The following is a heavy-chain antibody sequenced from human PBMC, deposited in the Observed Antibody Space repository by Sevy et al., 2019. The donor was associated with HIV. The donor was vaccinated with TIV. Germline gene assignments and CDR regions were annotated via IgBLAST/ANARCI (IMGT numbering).Heavy chain of an antibody. CDR1: VFTFSDAW. J-gene: IGHJ4*02. CDR3: STDLPLQSSAFNY. V-gene: IGHV3-15*01. D-gene: IGHD4-4*01. CDR2: IKSQTDGGTT. Sequence: GGSLRLSCAASVFTFSDAWMSWVRQAPGKGLEWVGHIKSQTDGGTTAYAAPVKGRFTISRDDSENTLYLQMNSLKTEDTAVYFCSTDLPLQSSAFNYWGQGTAVTVSS.